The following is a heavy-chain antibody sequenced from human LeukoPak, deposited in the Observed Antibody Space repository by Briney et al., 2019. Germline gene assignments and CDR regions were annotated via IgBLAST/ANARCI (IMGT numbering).Heavy chain of an antibody. CDR1: GFTFSSYA. Sequence: GGSLRLSCAASGFTFSSYAMSWVRQAPGKGLEWVSAISGSGGSTYYADSVKGRFTISRDNSDNTLYLQMNSLRAEDTAVYYCAKDYYYYYYMDVWGKGTTVTVSS. V-gene: IGHV3-23*01. CDR2: ISGSGGST. CDR3: AKDYYYYYYMDV. J-gene: IGHJ6*03.